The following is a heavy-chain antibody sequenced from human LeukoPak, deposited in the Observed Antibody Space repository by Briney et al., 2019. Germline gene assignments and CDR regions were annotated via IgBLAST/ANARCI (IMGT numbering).Heavy chain of an antibody. Sequence: PSETLSLTCTVSGGSIGSSSSYWGWIRQPPGKGLEWVGSIYYSGSTYYNPSLKSRVTISVDTSKNQFSLKLSSVTAADTAVYYCARHNRGYNWFDPWGQGTLVTVSS. D-gene: IGHD1-14*01. J-gene: IGHJ5*02. CDR3: ARHNRGYNWFDP. CDR1: GGSIGSSSSY. CDR2: IYYSGST. V-gene: IGHV4-39*01.